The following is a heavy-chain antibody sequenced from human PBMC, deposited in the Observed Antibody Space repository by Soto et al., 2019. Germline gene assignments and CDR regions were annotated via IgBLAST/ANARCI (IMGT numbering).Heavy chain of an antibody. J-gene: IGHJ4*02. CDR1: GYTFTNYG. CDR2: IGAYNGNT. CDR3: ARRDSSPSHLDY. V-gene: IGHV1-18*01. Sequence: ASVKVSCKASGYTFTNYGISWVRQAPGQGLEWMGYIGAYNGNTNYAQKLQGRFTLTTDTSTRTAYMELRSLRSDDTAVYYCARRDSSPSHLDYWGQGTLVTVSS. D-gene: IGHD6-13*01.